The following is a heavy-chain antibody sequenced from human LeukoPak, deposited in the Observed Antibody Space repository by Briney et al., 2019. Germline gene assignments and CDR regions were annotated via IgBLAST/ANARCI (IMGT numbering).Heavy chain of an antibody. CDR1: GGSISSGDYY. V-gene: IGHV4-30-4*01. CDR3: AREGGDYPTAYFDY. J-gene: IGHJ4*02. Sequence: PSETLFLTCTVSGGSISSGDYYWSWIRQPPGKGLEWIGYIYYSGSTYYNPSLKSRVTISVDTSKNQFSLKLSSVTAADTAVYYCAREGGDYPTAYFDYWGQGTLVTVSS. CDR2: IYYSGST. D-gene: IGHD4-17*01.